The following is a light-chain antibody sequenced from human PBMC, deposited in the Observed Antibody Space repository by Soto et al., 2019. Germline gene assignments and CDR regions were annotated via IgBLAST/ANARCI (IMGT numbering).Light chain of an antibody. V-gene: IGLV2-14*01. CDR3: SSYKTGSPLWV. J-gene: IGLJ3*02. CDR2: DVS. CDR1: NSDVGAYNY. Sequence: QSALTQPASVSGSPGQSITISCTGSNSDVGAYNYVSWYQQHPGKAPKLMIYDVSSRPSGVSNRFSGSKSANTASLTISGLQAADEADYYCSSYKTGSPLWVFGGGTKLTVL.